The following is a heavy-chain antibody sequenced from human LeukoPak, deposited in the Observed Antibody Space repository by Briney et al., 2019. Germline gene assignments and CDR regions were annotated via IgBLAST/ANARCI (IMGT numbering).Heavy chain of an antibody. V-gene: IGHV3-53*01. CDR1: GFTVSSNY. CDR2: IYSGGST. CDR3: ARQRYYYDSSGLTSNFDY. Sequence: GGSLRLSCAASGFTVSSNYMSWVRQAPGKGLEWVSVIYSGGSTYYADSVKGRFTISRDNSKNTLYLQMNSLGAEDTAVYYCARQRYYYDSSGLTSNFDYWGQGTLVTVSS. D-gene: IGHD3-22*01. J-gene: IGHJ4*02.